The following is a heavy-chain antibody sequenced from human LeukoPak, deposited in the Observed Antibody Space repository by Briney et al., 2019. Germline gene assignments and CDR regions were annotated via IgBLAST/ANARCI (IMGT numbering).Heavy chain of an antibody. D-gene: IGHD3-9*01. CDR3: ARGILTGYSNWFDP. CDR1: GGSISSGGYY. Sequence: PSETLSLTCTVSGGSISSGGYYWIWIRQHPGKGLEWIGYIYYSGSTYYNPSLKSRVTISVDTSKNQFSLKLSSVTAADTAVYYCARGILTGYSNWFDPWGQGTLVTVSS. CDR2: IYYSGST. J-gene: IGHJ5*02. V-gene: IGHV4-31*03.